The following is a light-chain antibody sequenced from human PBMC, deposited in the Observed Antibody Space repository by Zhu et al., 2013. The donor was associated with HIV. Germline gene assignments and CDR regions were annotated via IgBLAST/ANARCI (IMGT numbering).Light chain of an antibody. J-gene: IGKJ2*04. CDR2: AAS. CDR3: QQSYSTCS. CDR1: QSISSS. Sequence: DIQMTQSPSTLSASVGDRVTITCRASQSISSSLAWYQQKPGEAPKLLIYAASSLQSGVPSRFSGSGSGTDFTLTISSLQPEDFATYYCQQSYSTCSFGQGTKLEIK. V-gene: IGKV1-39*01.